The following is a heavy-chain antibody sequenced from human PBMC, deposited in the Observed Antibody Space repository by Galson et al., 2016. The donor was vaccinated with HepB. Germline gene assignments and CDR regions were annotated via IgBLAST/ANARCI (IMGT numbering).Heavy chain of an antibody. CDR2: INPDGGST. V-gene: IGHV1-46*01. CDR3: AREVRREYCSSTSCYRYYAMDV. D-gene: IGHD2-2*01. CDR1: GYTFTSYS. Sequence: SVKVSCKASGYTFTSYSIHWVRQAPGQGLEWMGMINPDGGSTSYAQKFQGGVTMSRDTSASTVYLEVRGLRSEDTALYYCAREVRREYCSSTSCYRYYAMDVWGQGTTVTVSS. J-gene: IGHJ6*02.